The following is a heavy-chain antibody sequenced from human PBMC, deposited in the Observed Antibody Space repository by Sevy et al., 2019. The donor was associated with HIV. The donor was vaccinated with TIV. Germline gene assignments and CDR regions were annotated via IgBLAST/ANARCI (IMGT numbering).Heavy chain of an antibody. CDR2: ITNSGSAE. Sequence: GGSLRLSCAASGFTFSSYEMNWVRQAPGKGLEWVSYITNSGSAEYYSDSLRGRFTISRDNTKNYLYLQMNSLRAEDTALYYCARDLPLSATSVADFDYWGRGTLVTVSS. J-gene: IGHJ4*02. V-gene: IGHV3-48*03. CDR1: GFTFSSYE. CDR3: ARDLPLSATSVADFDY. D-gene: IGHD4-17*01.